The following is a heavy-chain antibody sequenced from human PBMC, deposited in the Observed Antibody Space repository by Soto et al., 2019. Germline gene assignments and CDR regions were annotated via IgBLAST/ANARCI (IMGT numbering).Heavy chain of an antibody. D-gene: IGHD2-15*01. Sequence: QVQLVQSGAEVKKPGASVKVSCEASEYTFIGFHLHWVRQAPGQGLEWMGWINPKSGGTKYAQKFQGRVTLTRDTSNSTGYMELSRLESNDTAVYYCAKGLWTVGHCTGGSCYDGMDVWGQGTTVTVSS. CDR3: AKGLWTVGHCTGGSCYDGMDV. V-gene: IGHV1-2*02. CDR1: EYTFIGFH. CDR2: INPKSGGT. J-gene: IGHJ6*02.